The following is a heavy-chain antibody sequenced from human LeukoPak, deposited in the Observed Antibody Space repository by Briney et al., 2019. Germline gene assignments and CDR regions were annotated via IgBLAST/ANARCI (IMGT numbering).Heavy chain of an antibody. V-gene: IGHV3-11*01. Sequence: GGSLRLSCAASGFTFSDYYMSWIRQAPGKGLEWVSYIGTSGSVINYADSVKGRFTISRDNAKKSLYLEMNSLGVDDTAVYYFAKERRGGWAHFDYWGQGTFVTVSS. D-gene: IGHD6-19*01. CDR1: GFTFSDYY. CDR3: AKERRGGWAHFDY. J-gene: IGHJ4*02. CDR2: IGTSGSVI.